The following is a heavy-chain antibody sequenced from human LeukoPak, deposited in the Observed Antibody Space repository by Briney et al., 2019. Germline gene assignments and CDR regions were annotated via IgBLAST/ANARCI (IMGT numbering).Heavy chain of an antibody. CDR1: GYTFTNYE. CDR3: ARGLGSYDSSELTWPMISF. CDR2: MNPNSGDT. V-gene: IGHV1-8*01. Sequence: ASVKVSCKASGYTFTNYEINWVRQATGHGLEWMGWMNPNSGDTAYAQKFQGRITMTRSTSITTAYMELSGLRSDDTAVHYCARGLGSYDSSELTWPMISFWGQGAQVTVSS. D-gene: IGHD3-22*01. J-gene: IGHJ4*02.